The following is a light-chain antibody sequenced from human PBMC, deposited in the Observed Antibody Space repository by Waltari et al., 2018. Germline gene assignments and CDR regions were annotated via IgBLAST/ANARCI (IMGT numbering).Light chain of an antibody. CDR2: LNSDGRQ. Sequence: QLVLTQSPSSSASLGAAVNLTCTLSSGHSNYAIAWHQQQPEKGPRYLMRLNSDGRQSKGDGIPDRFSGSSSGAERHLTISSLQSEDEADYFCQTWATGIVVFGGGTKLTVL. CDR3: QTWATGIVV. CDR1: SGHSNYA. V-gene: IGLV4-69*02. J-gene: IGLJ2*01.